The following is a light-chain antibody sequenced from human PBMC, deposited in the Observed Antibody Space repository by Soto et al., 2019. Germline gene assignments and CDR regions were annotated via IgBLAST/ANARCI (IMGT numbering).Light chain of an antibody. V-gene: IGKV3-20*01. CDR3: QQYGRSWT. Sequence: IVLTQSAGTLSLSPGERATLSCRASQSVSNYLAWYQQKPGQAPRLLIYDASNRATATPDRFVGSGSGTDFTLTINKLEPEDFVLYYCQQYGRSWTFGQGTKVDI. CDR2: DAS. CDR1: QSVSNY. J-gene: IGKJ1*01.